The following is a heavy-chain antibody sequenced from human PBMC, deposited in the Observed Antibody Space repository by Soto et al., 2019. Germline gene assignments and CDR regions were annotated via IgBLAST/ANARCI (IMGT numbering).Heavy chain of an antibody. J-gene: IGHJ6*02. V-gene: IGHV3-21*01. CDR3: ARDPRTSVTPHTYYYHGMDV. CDR1: EFIFSNYN. Sequence: PGGSLRLSCAASEFIFSNYNMNWVRQAPGKGLEWVSFISSSGTYIYYADSVKGRFTVARDNAKNSLYLQMNSLRAEDTAVYFCARDPRTSVTPHTYYYHGMDVWGQGTTVTVSS. CDR2: ISSSGTYI. D-gene: IGHD4-17*01.